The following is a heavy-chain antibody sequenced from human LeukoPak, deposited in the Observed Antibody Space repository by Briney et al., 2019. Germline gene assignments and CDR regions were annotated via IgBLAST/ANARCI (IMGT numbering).Heavy chain of an antibody. Sequence: PSDTLSLTCAVYGGSFSGYYWSWIRQPPGKGLEWIGEINHSGSTNYNPSLKSRVTISVDTSKNQFSLKLSSVTAADTSVYYCASYAKDIVVLPAASIYWYFDLWGRGTLVTVSS. CDR1: GGSFSGYY. CDR3: ASYAKDIVVLPAASIYWYFDL. J-gene: IGHJ2*01. V-gene: IGHV4-34*01. D-gene: IGHD2-2*01. CDR2: INHSGST.